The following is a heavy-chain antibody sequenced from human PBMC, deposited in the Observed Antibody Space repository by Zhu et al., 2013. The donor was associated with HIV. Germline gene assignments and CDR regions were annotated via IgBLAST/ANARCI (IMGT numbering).Heavy chain of an antibody. D-gene: IGHD4-17*01. CDR3: AADRGARNGDYEDY. CDR2: IVVGSGNT. V-gene: IGHV1-58*01. CDR1: GFTFTSSA. Sequence: QLVQSGPEVKKPGTSVKVSCKASGFTFTSSAVQWVRQARGQRLEWIGWIVVGSGNTNYAQKFQERVTITRDMSTSTAYMELSSLRSEDTAVYYCAADRGARNGDYEDYWGQGTLVTVSS. J-gene: IGHJ4*02.